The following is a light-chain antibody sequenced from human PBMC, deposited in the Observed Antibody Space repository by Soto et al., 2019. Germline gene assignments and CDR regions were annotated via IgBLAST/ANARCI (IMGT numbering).Light chain of an antibody. Sequence: EIVMTQSPATLSVSPGERATLSCRASRSVSSNLAWYQQKPGQAPRLLMYGASTRATGIPARFSGSGSGTEFTLTISSLQSEDFAVYYCQQRSNWPPDTFGQGTKLEIK. CDR1: RSVSSN. CDR3: QQRSNWPPDT. CDR2: GAS. J-gene: IGKJ2*01. V-gene: IGKV3-15*01.